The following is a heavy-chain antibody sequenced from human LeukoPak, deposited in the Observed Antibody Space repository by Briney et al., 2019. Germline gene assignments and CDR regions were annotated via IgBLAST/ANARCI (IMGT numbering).Heavy chain of an antibody. D-gene: IGHD3-3*01. Sequence: ASVKVSCKASGYTFTSYYMHWVRQAPGQGLEWMGWMNPNSGNTGYAQKFQGRVTMTRNTSISTAYMELSSLRSEDTAVYYCARGSLQRITIFGVVIEGGNWFDPWGQGTLVTVSS. J-gene: IGHJ5*02. V-gene: IGHV1-8*02. CDR1: GYTFTSYY. CDR3: ARGSLQRITIFGVVIEGGNWFDP. CDR2: MNPNSGNT.